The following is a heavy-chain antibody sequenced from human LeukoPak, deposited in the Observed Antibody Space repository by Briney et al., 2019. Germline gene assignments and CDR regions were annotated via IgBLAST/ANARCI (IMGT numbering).Heavy chain of an antibody. D-gene: IGHD6-25*01. CDR2: IYHSGST. Sequence: SETLSLTCTVSGYSISSGYYWGWIRQPPGKGLEWIGSIYHSGSTYYNPSLKSRVTISVDTSKNQFSLKLSSVTAADTAVYYCARSGGYDLLLWGQGTMVTVSS. V-gene: IGHV4-38-2*02. CDR3: ARSGGYDLLL. CDR1: GYSISSGYY. J-gene: IGHJ3*01.